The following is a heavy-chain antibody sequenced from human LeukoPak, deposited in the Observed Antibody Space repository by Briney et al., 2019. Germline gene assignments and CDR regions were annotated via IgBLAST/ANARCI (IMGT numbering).Heavy chain of an antibody. CDR3: ARTIAYGDHGSPFDY. CDR2: INHSGST. Sequence: PSETLSLSCAVYGGSFSGYYWSWIRQPPGKGLEWIGEINHSGSTNYNPSLKSRVTISVDTSKNQFSLKLSSVTAADTAVYYCARTIAYGDHGSPFDYWGQGTLVTVSS. V-gene: IGHV4-34*01. J-gene: IGHJ4*02. CDR1: GGSFSGYY. D-gene: IGHD4-17*01.